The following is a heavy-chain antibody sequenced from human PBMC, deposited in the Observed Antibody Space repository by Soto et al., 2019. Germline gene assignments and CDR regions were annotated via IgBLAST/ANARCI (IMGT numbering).Heavy chain of an antibody. CDR2: NSGSGGIS. CDR1: GFTFSSYA. J-gene: IGHJ4*02. CDR3: AKFYGAFSSGFEY. D-gene: IGHD3-22*01. V-gene: IGHV3-23*01. Sequence: EVQLLESGGGLVQPGGSLRLSCSASGFTFSSYAMTWVRQAPGKGLEWVSSNSGSGGISYYAASVKGRFTISRDNSKNTLYLQMDSLRVGDTAVYYCAKFYGAFSSGFEYWGQGTLVTVSS.